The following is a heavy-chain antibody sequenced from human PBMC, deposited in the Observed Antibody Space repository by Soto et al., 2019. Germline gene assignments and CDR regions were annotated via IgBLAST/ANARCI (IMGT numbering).Heavy chain of an antibody. V-gene: IGHV4-31*03. Sequence: SETLSLTCTVSGGSISSGGYYWSWIRQHPGKGLEWIGYIYYSGSTYYNPSLKSRVTISVDTSKNQFSLKLSSVTAADTAVYYCARAYYGILTGYYGAAAFDIWGQGTMVTVSS. CDR3: ARAYYGILTGYYGAAAFDI. CDR1: GGSISSGGYY. CDR2: IYYSGST. D-gene: IGHD3-9*01. J-gene: IGHJ3*02.